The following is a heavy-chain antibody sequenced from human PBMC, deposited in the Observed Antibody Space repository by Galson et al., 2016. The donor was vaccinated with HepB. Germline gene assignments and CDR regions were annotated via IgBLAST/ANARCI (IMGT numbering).Heavy chain of an antibody. D-gene: IGHD3-22*01. V-gene: IGHV3-23*01. J-gene: IGHJ3*01. CDR1: GFTFSDYA. CDR2: ISGVGGNT. Sequence: SLRLSCAASGFTFSDYAMGWVRQAPGRGLEWVSGISGVGGNTYYADSVKGRVTISRDNSKNTLHLQMNSLRVEDTAVYYCAKGGRVTSRYENWGQGTVVTVSS. CDR3: AKGGRVTSRYEN.